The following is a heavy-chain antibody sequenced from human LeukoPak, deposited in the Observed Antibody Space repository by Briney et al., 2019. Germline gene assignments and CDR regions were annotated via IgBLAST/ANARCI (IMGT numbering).Heavy chain of an antibody. Sequence: PSETLPLTCAVYGGSFSGYYWSWIRQPPGKGLEWIGEINHSGSTNYNPSLKSRVTISVDTSKNQFSLKLSSVTAADTAVYYCARGNTAMAPYRYWGQGTLVTVSS. CDR2: INHSGST. J-gene: IGHJ4*02. CDR3: ARGNTAMAPYRY. CDR1: GGSFSGYY. D-gene: IGHD5-18*01. V-gene: IGHV4-34*01.